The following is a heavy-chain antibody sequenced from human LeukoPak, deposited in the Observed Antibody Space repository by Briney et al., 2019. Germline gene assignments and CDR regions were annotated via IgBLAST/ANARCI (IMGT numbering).Heavy chain of an antibody. V-gene: IGHV4-59*01. J-gene: IGHJ3*02. Sequence: SETLSLTCTVSGGSIGTNYWNCIRQPPGKGLEWIGYIYYTGSSSYNPSPKSRVTMSVHTSKNLFSLKLTSVTAADTAVYYCAASRGVVTAYDIWGQGTMVTVSS. CDR1: GGSIGTNY. CDR3: AASRGVVTAYDI. CDR2: IYYTGSS. D-gene: IGHD2-21*02.